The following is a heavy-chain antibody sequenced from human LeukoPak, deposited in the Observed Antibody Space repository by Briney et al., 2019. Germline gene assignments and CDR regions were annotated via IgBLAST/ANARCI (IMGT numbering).Heavy chain of an antibody. Sequence: SVKVSCKASGGTFSSYAISWVRQAPGQGLEWMGGIIPIFGTANYAQKFQGRVTITADESTSTAYMELSSLRSEGTAVYYCARAKIRIAVAGTVYYYYMDVWGKGTTVTVSS. CDR2: IIPIFGTA. D-gene: IGHD6-19*01. CDR3: ARAKIRIAVAGTVYYYYMDV. CDR1: GGTFSSYA. J-gene: IGHJ6*03. V-gene: IGHV1-69*13.